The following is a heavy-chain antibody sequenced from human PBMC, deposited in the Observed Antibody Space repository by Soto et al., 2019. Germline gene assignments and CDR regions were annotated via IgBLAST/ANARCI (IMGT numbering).Heavy chain of an antibody. CDR1: GFTFRSFT. Sequence: GGSLRLSCAASGFTFRSFTMNWVRQAPGKGLEWVSTISSNSAYIYYTDALRGRFTISRDNAKNSLHLQMNSLRAEDTAVYYCTRDASRDSSARGWYDPWGRGTLVTVSS. CDR3: TRDASRDSSARGWYDP. CDR2: ISSNSAYI. J-gene: IGHJ5*02. V-gene: IGHV3-21*01. D-gene: IGHD6-13*01.